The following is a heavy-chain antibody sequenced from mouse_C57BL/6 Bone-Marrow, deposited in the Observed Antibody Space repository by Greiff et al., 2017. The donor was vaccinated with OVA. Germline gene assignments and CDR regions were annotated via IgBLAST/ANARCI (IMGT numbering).Heavy chain of an antibody. J-gene: IGHJ4*01. CDR3: TEHSYYGSRYYYAMDY. CDR1: GFTFSNYW. CDR2: IRLKSDNYAT. D-gene: IGHD1-1*01. V-gene: IGHV6-3*01. Sequence: EVQGVESGGGLVQPGGSMTLSCVASGFTFSNYWMNWVRQSLEKGLEWVAQIRLKSDNYATHYAESVKGRFTISRDDSKSSVYLQMNNLRAEDTGMYYYTEHSYYGSRYYYAMDYWGQGTSVTVSS.